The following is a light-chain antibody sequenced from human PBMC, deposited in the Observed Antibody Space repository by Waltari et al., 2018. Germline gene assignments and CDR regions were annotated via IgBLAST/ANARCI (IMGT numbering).Light chain of an antibody. CDR3: QQYIAYPYT. J-gene: IGKJ2*01. V-gene: IGKV1-16*02. CDR2: AAS. CDR1: QDINIY. Sequence: DIQMTQSPSSLSASVGDRVTITCRASQDINIYLAWFQQGPGKVPKSLIYAASSLLSGVPAKFSGSGSGTDFTLTISSLQPEDFATYYCQQYIAYPYTFGQGTKLEI.